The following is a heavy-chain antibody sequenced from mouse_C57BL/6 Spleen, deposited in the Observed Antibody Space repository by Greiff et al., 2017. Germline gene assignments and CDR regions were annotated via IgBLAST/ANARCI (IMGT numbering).Heavy chain of an antibody. D-gene: IGHD1-1*01. CDR3: ARRGLLRGYFDY. Sequence: QVQLQQSGAELVKPGASVKISCKASGYAFSSYWMNWVKQRPGKGLEWIGQIYPGDGDTNYNGKFKGKATLTADKSSSTAYMQLSSLTSEDSAVYFCARRGLLRGYFDYGGQGTTLTVSS. CDR1: GYAFSSYW. V-gene: IGHV1-80*01. CDR2: IYPGDGDT. J-gene: IGHJ2*01.